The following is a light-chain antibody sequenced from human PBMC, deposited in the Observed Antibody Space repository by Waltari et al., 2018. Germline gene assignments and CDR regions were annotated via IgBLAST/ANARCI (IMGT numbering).Light chain of an antibody. CDR3: QHYNSYS. J-gene: IGKJ1*01. CDR1: QSIRSW. CDR2: DAS. Sequence: DIQMTQSPSTLSASVGDRVTITCRASQSIRSWLAWYQQKPGKAPKVLIYDASTLESGVSSRFSGSGSGTEFTLTINGLQPDDFATYYCQHYNSYSFGQGTRVEIK. V-gene: IGKV1-5*01.